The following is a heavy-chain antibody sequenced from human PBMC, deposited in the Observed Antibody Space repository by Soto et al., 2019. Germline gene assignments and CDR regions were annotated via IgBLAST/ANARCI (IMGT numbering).Heavy chain of an antibody. Sequence: PSETLSLTCAVSGGSISSSNWWSWVRQPPGKGLEWIGEIYHSGSTNYNPSLKSRVTISVDKSKNQFSLKLSSVTAADTAVYYCARVEGCSSPSCLYMDVWGQGTTVTVSS. CDR2: IYHSGST. CDR1: GGSISSSNW. CDR3: ARVEGCSSPSCLYMDV. J-gene: IGHJ6*02. V-gene: IGHV4-4*02. D-gene: IGHD2-2*01.